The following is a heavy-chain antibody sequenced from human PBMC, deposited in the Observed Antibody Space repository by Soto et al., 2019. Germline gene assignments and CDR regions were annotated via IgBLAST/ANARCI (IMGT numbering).Heavy chain of an antibody. CDR2: IYYSGST. Sequence: SETLSLTCTVSGGSISSYYWSWIRQPPGKGLEWIGYIYYSGSTNYNPSLKSRVTISVDTSKNQSSLKLSSVTAADTAVYYCAREEYYGTNWFDFRGQGTLVTRSS. V-gene: IGHV4-59*01. D-gene: IGHD3-10*01. J-gene: IGHJ5*01. CDR1: GGSISSYY. CDR3: AREEYYGTNWFDF.